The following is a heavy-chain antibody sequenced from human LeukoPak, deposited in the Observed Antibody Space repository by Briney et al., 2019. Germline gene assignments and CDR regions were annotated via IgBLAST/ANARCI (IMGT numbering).Heavy chain of an antibody. J-gene: IGHJ4*02. CDR3: ARDNGWSADF. CDR2: IKQDGSAK. Sequence: PGGSLRLSCAGSGFTFCRHWMYWVRQAPGKGLEWVANIKQDGSAKPYVDSVKGRFTISRDNAKNSLFLQMNSLRAEDTAVYYCARDNGWSADFWGQGTLVTVSS. V-gene: IGHV3-7*03. D-gene: IGHD2-15*01. CDR1: GFTFCRHW.